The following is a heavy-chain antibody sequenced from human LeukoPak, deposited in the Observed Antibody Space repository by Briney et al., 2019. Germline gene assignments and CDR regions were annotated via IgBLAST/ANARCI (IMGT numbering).Heavy chain of an antibody. V-gene: IGHV3-74*01. CDR1: RVAFSTYW. CDR2: INPEGAST. Sequence: GGSLRLSCTASRVAFSTYWMFWVRQAPGKGLGWVSQINPEGASTTYGAPAKGRFTASNANAKNALHLLMNSLGADNIADYYCARGTAITAGIDFWGQGTLVTVSS. D-gene: IGHD6-19*01. J-gene: IGHJ4*02. CDR3: ARGTAITAGIDF.